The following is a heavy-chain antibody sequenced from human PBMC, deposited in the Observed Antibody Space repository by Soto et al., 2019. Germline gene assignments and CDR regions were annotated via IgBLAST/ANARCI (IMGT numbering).Heavy chain of an antibody. CDR3: ARARKPEDSSAIFFDI. D-gene: IGHD6-13*01. CDR2: IYSAVST. V-gene: IGHV3-53*01. CDR1: GLSVSSRY. Sequence: XGCLGRSCSACGLSVSSRYVSGVRQAPGKRLQWVSVIYSAVSTGYANSVQGRCTISRDMSTNMVYLQMSSLTGEDTAVYYCARARKPEDSSAIFFDIWGRGALVTFSS. J-gene: IGHJ4*02.